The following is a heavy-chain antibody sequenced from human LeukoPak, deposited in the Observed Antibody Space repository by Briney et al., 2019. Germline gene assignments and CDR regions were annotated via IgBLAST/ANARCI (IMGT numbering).Heavy chain of an antibody. Sequence: PGGSLRLSCAASGFTFSSYAMHWVRQAPGKGLEWVAVISYDGSKKYYADSVKGRFTISRDNSKNTLYLQMNSLRAEDTAVYYCARDLEGGNDSRGIGYWGQGTLVTVSS. CDR1: GFTFSSYA. V-gene: IGHV3-30-3*01. D-gene: IGHD3-22*01. CDR3: ARDLEGGNDSRGIGY. J-gene: IGHJ4*02. CDR2: ISYDGSKK.